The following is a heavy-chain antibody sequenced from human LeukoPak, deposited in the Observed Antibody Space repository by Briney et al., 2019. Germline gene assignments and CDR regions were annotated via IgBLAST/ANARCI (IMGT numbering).Heavy chain of an antibody. J-gene: IGHJ4*02. CDR3: TRPNYYGSGSDY. V-gene: IGHV3-73*01. D-gene: IGHD3-10*01. CDR1: GFTFSGSA. CDR2: IRSKANNYAT. Sequence: GGSLRLSCAASGFTFSGSAMHWVRQASGKGLKWVGRIRSKANNYATAYAASVKGRFTISRDDSKNTAYLQMNSLKTEDTAVYYCTRPNYYGSGSDYWGQGTLVTVSS.